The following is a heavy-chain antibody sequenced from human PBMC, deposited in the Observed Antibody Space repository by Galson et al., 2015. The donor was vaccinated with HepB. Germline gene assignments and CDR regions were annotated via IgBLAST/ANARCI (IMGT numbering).Heavy chain of an antibody. CDR2: INHNGAN. CDR1: GGSFRGLY. J-gene: IGHJ2*01. D-gene: IGHD3-10*01. V-gene: IGHV4-34*01. Sequence: SETLSLTCAVYGGSFRGLYWTWIRQVPTKGLEWIAEINHNGANNKNPSLKSRITISVDASRKQFSLQLGSVTAADTAVYYCVRGTYYYVSGTNKRYFDLWGRGPLVIFS. CDR3: VRGTYYYVSGTNKRYFDL.